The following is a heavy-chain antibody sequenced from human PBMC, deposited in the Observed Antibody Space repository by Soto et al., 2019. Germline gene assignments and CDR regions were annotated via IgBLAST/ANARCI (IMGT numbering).Heavy chain of an antibody. D-gene: IGHD1-26*01. Sequence: SETLSLTCTVSGGSISSGDYYWSWIRQPPGKGLEWIGYIYYSGSTYYNPSLKSRVTISVDTSKNQFSLKLSSVTAADTAVYCCAMTHIIVGATSWFDPWGQGTLVTVSS. V-gene: IGHV4-30-4*02. J-gene: IGHJ5*02. CDR3: AMTHIIVGATSWFDP. CDR2: IYYSGST. CDR1: GGSISSGDYY.